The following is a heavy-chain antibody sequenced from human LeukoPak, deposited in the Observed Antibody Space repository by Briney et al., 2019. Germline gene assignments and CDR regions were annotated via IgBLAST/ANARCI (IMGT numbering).Heavy chain of an antibody. CDR1: GGTFSSYA. D-gene: IGHD1-26*01. CDR2: ISGSGGST. Sequence: SCKASGGTFSSYAMNWVRQAPGKGLEWVSAISGSGGSTYYADSVKGRFTISRDNSKNTLYLQMNSLRAEDTAVYYCAKGRELTPEEYFQHWGQGTLVTVSS. J-gene: IGHJ1*01. V-gene: IGHV3-23*01. CDR3: AKGRELTPEEYFQH.